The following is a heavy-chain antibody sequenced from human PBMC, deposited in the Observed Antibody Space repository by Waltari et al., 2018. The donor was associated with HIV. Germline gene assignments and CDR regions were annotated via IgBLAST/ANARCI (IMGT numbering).Heavy chain of an antibody. CDR2: IFSRDEK. J-gene: IGHJ3*02. V-gene: IGHV2-26*01. CDR3: ARIKLKSAYYYDEPMDSDAFDI. Sequence: QVTLKEPGPVLVTHTETITLTCTVSGFSLNNPRMGVSWILQPSRQDLEWLAHIFSRDEKSYSTSLKRRLTISKDTSKSQVVLIMTNMDLVDTATYYCARIKLKSAYYYDEPMDSDAFDIWGQGTMVTVSS. D-gene: IGHD3-22*01. CDR1: GFSLNNPRMG.